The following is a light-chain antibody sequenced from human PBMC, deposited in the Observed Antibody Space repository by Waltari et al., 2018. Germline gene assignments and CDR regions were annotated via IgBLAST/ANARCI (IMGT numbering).Light chain of an antibody. CDR1: SSDIGAYNF. CDR3: SSYTTGSTRYV. Sequence: QSALTQPASVSGSPGQSITISCTGTSSDIGAYNFVSWYQKHPGKAPKVMFYHVNNRPSGFSSRFYGTKSGNTAALTISGLQAEDEADYYCSSYTTGSTRYVFGSGTKVTVL. J-gene: IGLJ1*01. CDR2: HVN. V-gene: IGLV2-14*03.